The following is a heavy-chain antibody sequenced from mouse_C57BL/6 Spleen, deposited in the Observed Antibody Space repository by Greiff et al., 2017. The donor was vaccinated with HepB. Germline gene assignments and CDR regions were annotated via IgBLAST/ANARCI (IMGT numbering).Heavy chain of an antibody. CDR3: AREANEGYAMDY. J-gene: IGHJ4*01. Sequence: VQLQQSGPGLVKPSQSLSLTCSVTGYSITSGYYWNWIRQFPGNKLEWMGYISYDGSNNYNPSLKNRISITRDTSKNQFFLKLNSVTTEDTATYYCAREANEGYAMDYWGQGTSVTVSS. CDR2: ISYDGSN. CDR1: GYSITSGYY. V-gene: IGHV3-6*01.